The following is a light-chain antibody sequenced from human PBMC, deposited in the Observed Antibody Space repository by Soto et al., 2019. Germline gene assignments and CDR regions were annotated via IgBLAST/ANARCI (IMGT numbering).Light chain of an antibody. J-gene: IGKJ2*01. CDR2: GTS. CDR3: QQYSSTSGYT. V-gene: IGKV3-20*01. CDR1: QSVPTQF. Sequence: DIVLTQSPGTLSLSPGERATLSCRASQSVPTQFFTWSQQRPGQAPRVLIYGTSTRATGIPDRFSGSGSGTDFTLTIIRLEPEDFAEYYCQQYSSTSGYTFGQGTKVEIK.